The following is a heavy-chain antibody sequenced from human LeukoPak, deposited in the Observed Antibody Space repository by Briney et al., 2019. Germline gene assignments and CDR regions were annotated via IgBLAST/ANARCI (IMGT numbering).Heavy chain of an antibody. V-gene: IGHV2-5*02. CDR1: GFSLSTSGVG. Sequence: SGPTLVNPTQTLTLTCTFSGFSLSTSGVGVGWIRQPPGKALEWLALIYWDDDKRYSPSLKSRLTITKDTSKNQVVLTMTNMDPVDTATYYCAHRLRRRSSIAARRAPVENWFDPWGQGTLVTVSS. D-gene: IGHD6-6*01. CDR3: AHRLRRRSSIAARRAPVENWFDP. CDR2: IYWDDDK. J-gene: IGHJ5*02.